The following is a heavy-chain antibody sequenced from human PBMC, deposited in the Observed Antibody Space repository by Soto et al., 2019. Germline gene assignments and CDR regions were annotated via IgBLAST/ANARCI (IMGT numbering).Heavy chain of an antibody. CDR3: ARDNSSSWYGQTNWFDP. J-gene: IGHJ5*02. Sequence: QVQLVESGGGVVQPGRSLRLSCAASGFTFSSYGMHWVRQAPGKGLEWVAVIWYDGSNKYYADSVKGRFTISRDNSKNTLYLQMNSLRAEHTAVYYCARDNSSSWYGQTNWFDPWGQGTLVTVSS. V-gene: IGHV3-33*01. D-gene: IGHD6-13*01. CDR1: GFTFSSYG. CDR2: IWYDGSNK.